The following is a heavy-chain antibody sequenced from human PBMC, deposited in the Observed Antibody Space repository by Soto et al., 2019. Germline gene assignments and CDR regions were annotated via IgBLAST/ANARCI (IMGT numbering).Heavy chain of an antibody. J-gene: IGHJ4*02. D-gene: IGHD2-15*01. CDR2: TGSGTGPG. CDR3: ARRHSGGFFRFFDS. Sequence: ASVKVSCKASGGSLSTNPISWVRQAPGQGLEWMGGTGSGTGPGNHAQKFQGRLTVTADKSTSTVYMELTNLSSEDTAVYYCARRHSGGFFRFFDSWGQGTLVTVCS. CDR1: GGSLSTNP. V-gene: IGHV1-69*06.